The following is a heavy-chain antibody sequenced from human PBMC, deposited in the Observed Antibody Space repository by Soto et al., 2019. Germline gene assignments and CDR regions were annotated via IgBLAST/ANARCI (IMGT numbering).Heavy chain of an antibody. D-gene: IGHD2-15*01. V-gene: IGHV1-18*01. Sequence: QVQLVQSGAEVKKPGASVKVSCKASGYTFTSYGISWVRQAPGQGLEWMGWISAYNGNTNYAQKLQGRVTMTTDTSTSKAYMELRSLRSDDTAVYYCARANLYCSGGSCRDWYFDLWGRGTLVTVSS. CDR1: GYTFTSYG. CDR2: ISAYNGNT. J-gene: IGHJ2*01. CDR3: ARANLYCSGGSCRDWYFDL.